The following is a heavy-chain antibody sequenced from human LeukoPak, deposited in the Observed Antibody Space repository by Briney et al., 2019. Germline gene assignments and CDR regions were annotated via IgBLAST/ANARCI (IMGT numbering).Heavy chain of an antibody. CDR2: IYYSGST. V-gene: IGHV4-39*01. D-gene: IGHD6-19*01. J-gene: IGHJ4*02. CDR3: ARQASVVAGIFDY. CDR1: GGSVSSYY. Sequence: PSETLSLTCTVSGGSVSSYYWGWIRQPPGKGLEWIGSIYYSGSTYYNPSLKSRVTISVDTSKDQFSLKLSSVTAADTAVYYCARQASVVAGIFDYWGQGTLVTVSS.